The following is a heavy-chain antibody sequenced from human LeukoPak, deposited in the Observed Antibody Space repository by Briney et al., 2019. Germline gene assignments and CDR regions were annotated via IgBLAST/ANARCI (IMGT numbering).Heavy chain of an antibody. D-gene: IGHD2-21*01. J-gene: IGHJ3*02. Sequence: GEPLNSSCNGSGYSFTTYWIGWVRQIRGKGLEWMGLIYPGASDTRYSPSFQGQVTISAAKSISTAYLQWSSLKASDTAMYYCATPLLWGGDDAFDIWGQGTMVTVSS. CDR3: ATPLLWGGDDAFDI. CDR2: IYPGASDT. CDR1: GYSFTTYW. V-gene: IGHV5-51*01.